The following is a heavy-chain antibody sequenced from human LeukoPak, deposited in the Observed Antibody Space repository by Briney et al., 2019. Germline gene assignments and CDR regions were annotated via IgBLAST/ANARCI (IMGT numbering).Heavy chain of an antibody. CDR1: GYTFTSYY. V-gene: IGHV1-2*02. J-gene: IGHJ4*02. CDR3: ARWFGEVPGDY. Sequence: ASVKVSCKASGYTFTSYYMHWVRQAPGQGLEWMGRISPNTGDTTYAQKFQGRVTMTRDTSITTAYMELSRLRFDDTAVYYCARWFGEVPGDYWGQGTLVTVSS. CDR2: ISPNTGDT. D-gene: IGHD3-10*01.